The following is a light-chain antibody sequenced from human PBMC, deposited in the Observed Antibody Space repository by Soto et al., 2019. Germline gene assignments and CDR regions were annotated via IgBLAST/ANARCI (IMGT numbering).Light chain of an antibody. CDR3: QQYNNGPPWT. CDR2: GVS. CDR1: ESVRSK. V-gene: IGKV3-15*01. Sequence: EVVMTQSPANLSVSPGERATLSCRASESVRSKLAWYQQKPGQAPRLLIYGVSTRATGVPARFSGGGSGTDFTLAISSLQSEDFAVYYCQQYNNGPPWTFGQGTKLEIK. J-gene: IGKJ1*01.